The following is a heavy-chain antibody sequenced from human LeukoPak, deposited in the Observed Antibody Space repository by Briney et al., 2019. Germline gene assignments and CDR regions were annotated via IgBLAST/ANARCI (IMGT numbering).Heavy chain of an antibody. CDR2: ISGNGAGT. Sequence: GGSLRLSCAASGFTFSRNAMNWVRQAPGKGLEWVASISGNGAGTYYADSVKGRFNISRDNSKNTLYLQMNSLRTEDTAVYYCAKDANYFHSGSYLIPFDFWGQGTLVTVFS. D-gene: IGHD1-26*01. V-gene: IGHV3-23*01. CDR3: AKDANYFHSGSYLIPFDF. J-gene: IGHJ4*02. CDR1: GFTFSRNA.